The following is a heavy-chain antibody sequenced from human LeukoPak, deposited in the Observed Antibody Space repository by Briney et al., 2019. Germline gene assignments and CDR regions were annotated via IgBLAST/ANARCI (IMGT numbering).Heavy chain of an antibody. V-gene: IGHV3-11*05. J-gene: IGHJ4*02. CDR3: AKVRCSGASCPDYFDY. Sequence: PGGSLRLSCATSGFTFSDYPMNWVRQAPGKGLEWVSNIRTSTEGANYAIYADSVKGRVTISRDNSKTTLYLQMNSLRVEDTALYHCAKVRCSGASCPDYFDYWGQGTLVTVSS. CDR2: IRTSTEGANYA. D-gene: IGHD2-15*01. CDR1: GFTFSDYP.